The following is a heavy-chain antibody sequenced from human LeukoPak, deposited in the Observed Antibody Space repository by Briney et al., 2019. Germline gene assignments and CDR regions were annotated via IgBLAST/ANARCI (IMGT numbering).Heavy chain of an antibody. CDR1: GFTFSSYG. J-gene: IGHJ4*02. CDR3: ARDLTYMALDY. D-gene: IGHD3-16*01. Sequence: GGSLRLSCAASGFTFSSYGMHWVRQAPGKGLEWVAVIWYDGSNKYYADSVKGRFTISRDNSKNTLYLQMNSLRAEDTAVYYCARDLTYMALDYWGQGTLVTVSS. V-gene: IGHV3-33*08. CDR2: IWYDGSNK.